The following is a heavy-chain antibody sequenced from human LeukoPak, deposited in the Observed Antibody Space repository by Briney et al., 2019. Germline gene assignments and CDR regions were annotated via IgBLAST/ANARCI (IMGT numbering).Heavy chain of an antibody. Sequence: SETLSLTCTGSGGSISSSSYYWGWIRQPPGKGLEGIRNLYYSESTYYNPSRKRRITISVDTSKSQFSLKLSSVAAADTAVYYCARHECIGMPYGSGWEDYWGQGTLVTVSS. CDR2: LYYSEST. CDR1: GGSISSSSYY. D-gene: IGHD6-19*01. CDR3: ARHECIGMPYGSGWEDY. V-gene: IGHV4-39*01. J-gene: IGHJ4*02.